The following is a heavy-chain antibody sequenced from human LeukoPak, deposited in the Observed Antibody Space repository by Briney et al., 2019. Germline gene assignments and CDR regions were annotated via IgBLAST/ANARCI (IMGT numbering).Heavy chain of an antibody. CDR3: AREVESQEYFDY. D-gene: IGHD3-3*01. CDR1: GFTVSSNY. CDR2: IYSGGST. V-gene: IGHV3-53*01. J-gene: IGHJ4*02. Sequence: GGSLRLSCAASGFTVSSNYMSWVRQAPGKGLEWVSVIYSGGSTYYADSVKGRFTISRDNSKNTLYLQMNSLRAEDTAVYYCAREVESQEYFDYWGQGTLVTVSS.